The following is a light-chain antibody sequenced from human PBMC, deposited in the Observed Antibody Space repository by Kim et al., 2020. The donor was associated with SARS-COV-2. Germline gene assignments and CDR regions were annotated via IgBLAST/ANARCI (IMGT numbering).Light chain of an antibody. Sequence: VSPGEPAPLSCRSSQSISTNLAWSQQRPGQAPRLLLYAASARATGVPARISGSGSGTEFVLTVSSLQSEDVALYYCQQYNDWPLTFGGGTKVDIK. J-gene: IGKJ4*01. CDR3: QQYNDWPLT. V-gene: IGKV3-15*01. CDR1: QSISTN. CDR2: AAS.